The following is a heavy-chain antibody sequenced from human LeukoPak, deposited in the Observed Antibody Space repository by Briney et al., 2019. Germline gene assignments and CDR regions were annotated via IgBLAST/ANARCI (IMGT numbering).Heavy chain of an antibody. CDR1: GFTFSSYS. V-gene: IGHV3-48*02. Sequence: GGSLRLSCADSGFTFSSYSMNWVRQAPGKGLEWVSFISSSSSNIYYADSVKGRLTISRDNAKNSLYLQMNSLRDEDTAVYYCAREEWVRLTLWGQGTLVTVSS. CDR3: AREEWVRLTL. D-gene: IGHD5-12*01. CDR2: ISSSSSNI. J-gene: IGHJ4*02.